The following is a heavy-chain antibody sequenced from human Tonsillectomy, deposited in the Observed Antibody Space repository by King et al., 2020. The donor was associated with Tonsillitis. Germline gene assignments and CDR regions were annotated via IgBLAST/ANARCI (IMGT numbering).Heavy chain of an antibody. J-gene: IGHJ6*02. CDR2: ISFDGSNK. Sequence: VQLVESGGGVVQPGRSRRLSCAASGFTFSSYPMHWVRQAPGKGLEWVAVISFDGSNKYYADSVKGRFTISRDNSNNTLYLQMNSLRAADTAVYYCATPGNYYYYYYGMGVWGQGTTVTVSS. CDR3: ATPGNYYYYYYGMGV. CDR1: GFTFSSYP. V-gene: IGHV3-30*04.